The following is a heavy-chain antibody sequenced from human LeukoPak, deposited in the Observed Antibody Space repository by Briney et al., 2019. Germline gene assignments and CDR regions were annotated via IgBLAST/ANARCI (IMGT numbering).Heavy chain of an antibody. J-gene: IGHJ5*02. D-gene: IGHD2-2*01. CDR1: GFTVSSNY. CDR3: ARIRVPAAMEWFDP. V-gene: IGHV3-66*01. CDR2: IYSGGST. Sequence: GSLRLSCAASGFTVSSNYMSWVRQAPGKGLEWVSVIYSGGSTYYADSVKGRFTISRDNSKNTLYLQMNSPRAEDTAVYYCARIRVPAAMEWFDPWGQGTLVTVSS.